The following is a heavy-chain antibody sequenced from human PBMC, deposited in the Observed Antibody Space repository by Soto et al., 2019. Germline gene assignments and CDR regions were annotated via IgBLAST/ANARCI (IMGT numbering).Heavy chain of an antibody. CDR2: IYYSGSP. V-gene: IGHV4-39*01. D-gene: IGHD4-17*01. Sequence: QLQLQESGPGLVKPSETLSLTCTVSGASISTLTYNWGWIRQPPGKGLEWIGNIYYSGSPYYNPSLKSRVTISVDTSKNPFSLRLRSVTAADTALYFCARHTMTAVTTFDHWGQGTLVTVSS. CDR1: GASISTLTYN. CDR3: ARHTMTAVTTFDH. J-gene: IGHJ4*02.